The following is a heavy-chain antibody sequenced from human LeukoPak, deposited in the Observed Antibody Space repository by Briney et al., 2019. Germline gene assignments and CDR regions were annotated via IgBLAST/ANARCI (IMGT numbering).Heavy chain of an antibody. CDR3: AGSYGSGWFITHFDY. J-gene: IGHJ4*02. CDR2: IIPIFGTA. Sequence: SVKVSXKASGGTFSSYAISWVRQAPGQGLEWMGRIIPIFGTANYAQKFQGRVTITTDESTSTAYMELSSLRSEDTAVYYCAGSYGSGWFITHFDYWGQGTLVTVSS. V-gene: IGHV1-69*05. CDR1: GGTFSSYA. D-gene: IGHD6-19*01.